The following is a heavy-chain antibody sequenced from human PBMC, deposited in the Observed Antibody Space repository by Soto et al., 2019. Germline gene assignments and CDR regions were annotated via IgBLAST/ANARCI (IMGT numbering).Heavy chain of an antibody. CDR2: INPGGGST. Sequence: QVQLVQSGAEVKKPGASVTVCCEAYGYTFTNYYMHWVRQAPGQGLEWMGIINPGGGSTSYAQKFQGRVTMTRDTSAGTVYMELRSLRSEDTALYYCARGASGFYAWFDPWGQVTLVTVSS. D-gene: IGHD3-3*01. V-gene: IGHV1-46*01. CDR3: ARGASGFYAWFDP. CDR1: GYTFTNYY. J-gene: IGHJ5*02.